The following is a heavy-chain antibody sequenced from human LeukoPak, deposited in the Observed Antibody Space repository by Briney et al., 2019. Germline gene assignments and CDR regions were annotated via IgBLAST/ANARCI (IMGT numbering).Heavy chain of an antibody. CDR1: GGSISSSSYY. J-gene: IGHJ6*03. CDR3: ARLPNYYYHYMDV. CDR2: IYYSGST. Sequence: SETLSLTCTVSGGSISSSSYYWGWIRQPPGKGLEWIGSIYYSGSTYYNPSLKSRVTISVDTSKNQFSLKLSSVTAADTAVYYCARLPNYYYHYMDVWGKGTTVTISS. V-gene: IGHV4-39*01.